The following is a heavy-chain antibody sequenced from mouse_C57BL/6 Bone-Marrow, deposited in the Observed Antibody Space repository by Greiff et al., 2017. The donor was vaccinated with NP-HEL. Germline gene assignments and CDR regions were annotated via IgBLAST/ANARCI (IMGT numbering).Heavy chain of an antibody. CDR3: TRGVYGSSYGYFDV. D-gene: IGHD1-1*01. Sequence: QVQLKESGAELVRPGASVTLSCKASGYTFTDYEMHWVKQTPVHGLEWIGAIDPETGGTAYNQKFKGKAILTADKSSSTAYMELRSLTSEDSAVYYGTRGVYGSSYGYFDVWGTGTTVTVSS. J-gene: IGHJ1*03. CDR2: IDPETGGT. CDR1: GYTFTDYE. V-gene: IGHV1-15*01.